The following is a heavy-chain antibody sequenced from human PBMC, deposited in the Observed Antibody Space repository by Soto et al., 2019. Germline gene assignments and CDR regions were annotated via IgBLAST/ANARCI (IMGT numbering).Heavy chain of an antibody. J-gene: IGHJ5*02. D-gene: IGHD2-15*01. CDR2: IGYSGTT. CDR1: GGSITSGGSF. Sequence: QVHLQESGPGLVRPSQTLSLTCTVSGGSITSGGSFWSWIRQHPGKGPEWIAFIGYSGTTSYNPSLEIRVTVSVDTSKSQFSLNLTSVTAADTAVYYCARGGASSKWFAPWGQGTLVTVSS. CDR3: ARGGASSKWFAP. V-gene: IGHV4-31*03.